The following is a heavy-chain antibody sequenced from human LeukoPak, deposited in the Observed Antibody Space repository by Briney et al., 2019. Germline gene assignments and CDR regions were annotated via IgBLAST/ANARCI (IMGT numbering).Heavy chain of an antibody. Sequence: GGSLRLSCAASGFTFSSYGMHWVRQAPGKGLEWVASIKQDGSEKKYVDSVKGRFTISRDNAKNSLYLQMNSLRAEDTAVYYCARDDARWEVPFDYWGQGSLVTVSS. CDR3: ARDDARWEVPFDY. CDR2: IKQDGSEK. V-gene: IGHV3-7*01. D-gene: IGHD1-26*01. J-gene: IGHJ4*02. CDR1: GFTFSSYG.